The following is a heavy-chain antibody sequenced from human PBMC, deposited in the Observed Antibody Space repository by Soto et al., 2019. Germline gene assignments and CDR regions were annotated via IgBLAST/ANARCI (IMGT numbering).Heavy chain of an antibody. D-gene: IGHD2-21*01. J-gene: IGHJ4*02. Sequence: PGGSLRLSCAASTFTFSSYWMHWVRQAPGQGLVWVSRINTGGTTTTYADSVKGRFTTSRDNAANTLYLQMNSLRAKDTAVYYCASVPTGKFGVWNYWGQGTLVTVSS. CDR2: INTGGTTT. CDR3: ASVPTGKFGVWNY. CDR1: TFTFSSYW. V-gene: IGHV3-74*01.